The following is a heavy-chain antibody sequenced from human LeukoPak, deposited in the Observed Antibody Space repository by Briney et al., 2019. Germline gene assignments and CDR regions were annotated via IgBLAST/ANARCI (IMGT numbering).Heavy chain of an antibody. V-gene: IGHV4-59*06. CDR3: AYLPAGY. CDR1: GGSINSYY. CDR2: IYYSGST. D-gene: IGHD3-10*01. J-gene: IGHJ4*02. Sequence: SETLSLTCTVSGGSINSYYWSWIRQPPGKGLEWIGYIYYSGSTYYNPSLKSRVTISVDASKKQFSLKLSSVTAADTAVYYCAYLPAGYWGQGTLVTVSS.